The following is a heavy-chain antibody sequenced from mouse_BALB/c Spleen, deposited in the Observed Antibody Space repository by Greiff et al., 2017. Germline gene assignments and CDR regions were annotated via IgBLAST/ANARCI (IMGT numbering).Heavy chain of an antibody. D-gene: IGHD2-4*01. CDR3: AVPSSYDYVDYAMDY. Sequence: EVKLQESGAELVKPGASVKLSCTASGFNIKDTYMHWVKQRPEQGLEWIGRIDPANGNTKYDPKFQGKATITADTSSNTAYLQLSSLTSEDTAVYYCAVPSSYDYVDYAMDYWGQGTSVTVSS. J-gene: IGHJ4*01. CDR1: GFNIKDTY. V-gene: IGHV14-3*02. CDR2: IDPANGNT.